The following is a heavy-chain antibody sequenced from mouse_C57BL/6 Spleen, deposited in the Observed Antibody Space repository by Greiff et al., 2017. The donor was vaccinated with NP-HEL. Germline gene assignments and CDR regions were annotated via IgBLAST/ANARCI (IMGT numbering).Heavy chain of an antibody. Sequence: EVKLQESGGGLVQPGGSLKLSCAASGFTFSDYGMAWVRQAPRKGPEWVAFISNLAYSIYYADTVTGRFTISRENAKNTLYLEMSSLRSEDTAMYYCARRGGYYYGSSYYAMDYWGQGTSVTVSS. CDR2: ISNLAYSI. CDR1: GFTFSDYG. J-gene: IGHJ4*01. V-gene: IGHV5-15*01. D-gene: IGHD1-1*01. CDR3: ARRGGYYYGSSYYAMDY.